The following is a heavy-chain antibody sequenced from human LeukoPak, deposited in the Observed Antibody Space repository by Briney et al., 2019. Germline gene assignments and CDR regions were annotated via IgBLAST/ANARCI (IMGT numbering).Heavy chain of an antibody. J-gene: IGHJ4*02. D-gene: IGHD2-2*01. Sequence: GGSLRLSCAASGFTFNSYWMNWVRQAPGKGLEWVSGISGSGGSTHYADSVKGRFTISRDNSKNTLYLQMNSLRAEDTAVYYCAKDIVVVPAAKKVDYWGQGTLVTVSS. CDR1: GFTFNSYW. V-gene: IGHV3-23*01. CDR2: ISGSGGST. CDR3: AKDIVVVPAAKKVDY.